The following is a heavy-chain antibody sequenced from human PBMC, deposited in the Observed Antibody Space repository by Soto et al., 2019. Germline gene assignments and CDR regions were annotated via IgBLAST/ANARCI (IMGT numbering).Heavy chain of an antibody. Sequence: PSETLSLTCTISGGSISVYYWSWIRQPPGQALEWIGYIYDSGSPYYNPSLRSRVIISADTSKNQISLKLTSATAADTPVYYCARGVGSSPPRYWGRGTLVTVSS. CDR3: ARGVGSSPPRY. CDR1: GGSISVYY. CDR2: IYDSGSP. J-gene: IGHJ4*02. D-gene: IGHD1-26*01. V-gene: IGHV4-59*01.